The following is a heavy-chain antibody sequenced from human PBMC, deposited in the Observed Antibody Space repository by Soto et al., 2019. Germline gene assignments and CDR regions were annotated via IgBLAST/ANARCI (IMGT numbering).Heavy chain of an antibody. V-gene: IGHV1-69*13. D-gene: IGHD3-10*01. Sequence: SVKVSCKASGGTFSSYAISWVRQAPGQGLEWMGGIIPIFGTANYAQKFQGRVTITADESTSTAYMELSSLRSEDTAVYYCARHLRFGESVTTKWFDPWGQGTLVTVSS. CDR3: ARHLRFGESVTTKWFDP. CDR2: IIPIFGTA. J-gene: IGHJ5*02. CDR1: GGTFSSYA.